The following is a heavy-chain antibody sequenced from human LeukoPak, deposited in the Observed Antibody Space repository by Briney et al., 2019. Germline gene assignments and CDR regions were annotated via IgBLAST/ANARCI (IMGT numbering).Heavy chain of an antibody. CDR1: GFTFSSYE. CDR2: ISSSGSTI. Sequence: PGGPLRLSCAASGFTFSSYEMNWVRQAPGKGLEWVSYISSSGSTIYYADSVKGRFTISRDNAKNSLYLQINNLRPEDTAVYFCTKDANTYYDFWSGYPHYYFGMDVWGQGTTVIVSS. J-gene: IGHJ6*02. D-gene: IGHD3-3*01. V-gene: IGHV3-48*03. CDR3: TKDANTYYDFWSGYPHYYFGMDV.